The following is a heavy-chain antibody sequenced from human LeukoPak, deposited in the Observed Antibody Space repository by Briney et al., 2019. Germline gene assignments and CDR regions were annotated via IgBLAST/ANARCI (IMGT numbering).Heavy chain of an antibody. J-gene: IGHJ4*02. V-gene: IGHV3-23*01. CDR2: ISGSGGST. CDR3: AKAGYYYYPGENDY. Sequence: QPGGSLRLSCAASGFTFSSYSMSWVRQAPGKGLEWVSAISGSGGSTYYADSVKGRFTISRDNSKNTLYLQMNSLRAEDTAVYYCAKAGYYYYPGENDYWGQGTLVTVSS. CDR1: GFTFSSYS. D-gene: IGHD3-10*01.